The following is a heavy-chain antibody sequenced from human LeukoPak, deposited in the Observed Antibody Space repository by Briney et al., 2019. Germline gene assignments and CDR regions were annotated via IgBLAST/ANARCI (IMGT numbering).Heavy chain of an antibody. Sequence: SVKVSCKASGGTFSSYAISWMRQAPGQGLEWMGGIIPIFGTANYAQKFKGRVTITTDESTSTAYMELSSLRSEDTAVYYCAREGSSGWYDLGAFDIWGQGTMVTVSS. D-gene: IGHD6-19*01. V-gene: IGHV1-69*05. CDR1: GGTFSSYA. CDR2: IIPIFGTA. J-gene: IGHJ3*02. CDR3: AREGSSGWYDLGAFDI.